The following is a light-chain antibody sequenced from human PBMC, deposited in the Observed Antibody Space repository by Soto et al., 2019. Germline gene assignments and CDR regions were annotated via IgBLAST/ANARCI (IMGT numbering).Light chain of an antibody. J-gene: IGLJ1*01. CDR2: DVS. V-gene: IGLV2-11*01. CDR1: SSDVGGYNY. Sequence: QSALTQPRSVSGSPGQSVTISCTATSSDVGGYNYVSWYQQHPGKAPKLMIYDVSKRPSGVPDRFSGSKSGNTDSLTISGLQAEDEADYYCCSYAGSYTGVFGTGTKLTVL. CDR3: CSYAGSYTGV.